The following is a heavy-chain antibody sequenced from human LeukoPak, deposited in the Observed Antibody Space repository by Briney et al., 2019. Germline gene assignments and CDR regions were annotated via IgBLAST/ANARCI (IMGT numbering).Heavy chain of an antibody. CDR3: ARSSVSWFDP. V-gene: IGHV5-51*01. D-gene: IGHD5/OR15-5a*01. Sequence: GESLKISCKGSGYSFANYWIGWVRQMPGKGLEWMGIIYPGDSQTRYSPSFQGQVTISADKFIGTAYLQWSSLKASDTAIYYCARSSVSWFDPWGQGTLVTVS. CDR2: IYPGDSQT. CDR1: GYSFANYW. J-gene: IGHJ5*02.